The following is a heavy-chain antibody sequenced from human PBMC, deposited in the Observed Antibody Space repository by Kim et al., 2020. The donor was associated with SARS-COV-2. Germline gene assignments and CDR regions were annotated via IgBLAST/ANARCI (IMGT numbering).Heavy chain of an antibody. CDR3: ARDKPTYDSSGPGGYDAFDI. V-gene: IGHV3-11*06. Sequence: RFNISRDNAKNSLYLQMNSLRAEDTAVYYCARDKPTYDSSGPGGYDAFDIWGQGTMVTVSS. D-gene: IGHD3-22*01. J-gene: IGHJ3*02.